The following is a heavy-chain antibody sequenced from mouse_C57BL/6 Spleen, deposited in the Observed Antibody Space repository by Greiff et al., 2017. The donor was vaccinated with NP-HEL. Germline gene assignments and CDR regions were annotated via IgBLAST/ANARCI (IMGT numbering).Heavy chain of an antibody. D-gene: IGHD2-2*01. CDR3: ARSTMVTTRYYFDY. CDR1: GYSITSGYD. Sequence: EVKLQESGPGMVKPSQSLSLTCTVTGYSITSGYDWHWIRHFPGNKLEWMGYISYSGSTNYNPSLKSRISITHDTSKNHFFLKLNSVTTEDTATYYCARSTMVTTRYYFDYWGQGTTLTVSS. CDR2: ISYSGST. V-gene: IGHV3-1*01. J-gene: IGHJ2*01.